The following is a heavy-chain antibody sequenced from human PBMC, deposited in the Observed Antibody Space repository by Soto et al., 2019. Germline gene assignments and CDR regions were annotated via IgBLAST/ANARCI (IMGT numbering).Heavy chain of an antibody. CDR3: ARSSGHYRPFDS. D-gene: IGHD3-22*01. V-gene: IGHV3-48*03. CDR2: ITSGSNTI. J-gene: IGHJ4*02. Sequence: EVQLVESGRGLVQPGGSLRLSCAASGFTFSSSEMNWVRQAPGKGLEWVSHITSGSNTIYYADSVKGRFTISRDNAESSLYLQMNSLRAEDTAVYYCARSSGHYRPFDSWGQGTLVVVSS. CDR1: GFTFSSSE.